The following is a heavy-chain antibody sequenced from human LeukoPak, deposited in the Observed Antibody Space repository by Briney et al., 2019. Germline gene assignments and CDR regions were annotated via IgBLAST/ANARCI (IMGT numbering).Heavy chain of an antibody. Sequence: SETLSLTCTVSGSFISSHSWGWVRQPPGKGLEWIGYDSNNGNINFNPALKSRVTISVDTSKNQFSLKLSSVTAADTAVYCCARVGYSSSQWVYYFDYWGQGTLVTVSS. D-gene: IGHD6-13*01. CDR3: ARVGYSSSQWVYYFDY. V-gene: IGHV4-59*11. CDR2: DSNNGNI. CDR1: GSFISSHS. J-gene: IGHJ4*02.